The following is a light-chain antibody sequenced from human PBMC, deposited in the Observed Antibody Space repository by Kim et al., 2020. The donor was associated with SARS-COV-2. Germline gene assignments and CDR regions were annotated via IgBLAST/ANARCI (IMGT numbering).Light chain of an antibody. V-gene: IGLV2-8*01. CDR3: SSFAGNNYV. J-gene: IGLJ1*01. CDR2: EVN. Sequence: PGKSVTNSVTGTNNHIGSYTSFSWYQHRPGKAPKLLIYEVNERPSGVPDRFYGSKSGNTASLTVSGLQVEDEADYYCSSFAGNNYVFGTGTKVTVL. CDR1: NNHIGSYTS.